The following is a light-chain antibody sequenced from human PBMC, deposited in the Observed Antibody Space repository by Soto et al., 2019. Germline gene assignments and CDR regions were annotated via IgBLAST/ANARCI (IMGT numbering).Light chain of an antibody. J-gene: IGKJ3*01. CDR3: QQYGSSPLFT. CDR2: GAS. V-gene: IGKV3-20*01. Sequence: EIVLTQSPGTLSLSPGERATLSCRASQSVSSSYLAWFQQKPGQAPRLLIHGASSRATGIPDRFSGSGSGTDLTLTISRLEPADFAVYYCQQYGSSPLFTFGPGTKVDIK. CDR1: QSVSSSY.